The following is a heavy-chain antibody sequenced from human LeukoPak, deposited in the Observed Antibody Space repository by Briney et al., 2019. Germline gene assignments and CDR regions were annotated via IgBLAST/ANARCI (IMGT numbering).Heavy chain of an antibody. D-gene: IGHD3-3*01. CDR1: GFTFSSYW. J-gene: IGHJ4*02. CDR3: AKERRYYDFWSGIDY. Sequence: GGSLRLSCAASGFTFSSYWMHWVRQAPGKGLVWVSRINSDGSSTSYADSVKGRFTISRDNAKNTLYLQMNSLRAEDTAVYYCAKERRYYDFWSGIDYWGQGTLVTVSS. V-gene: IGHV3-74*01. CDR2: INSDGSST.